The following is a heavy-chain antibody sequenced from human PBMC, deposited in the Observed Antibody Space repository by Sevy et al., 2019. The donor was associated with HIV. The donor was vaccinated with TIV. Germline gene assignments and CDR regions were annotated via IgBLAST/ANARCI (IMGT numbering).Heavy chain of an antibody. V-gene: IGHV4-34*01. J-gene: IGHJ4*02. CDR3: AREGFLEYWPPDY. CDR2: INYTGNT. CDR1: GGSFSDYY. D-gene: IGHD3-3*01. Sequence: SETLSLTCAVSGGSFSDYYWTWIRQPPGKGLEWIGEINYTGNTNYNPSLQSRVTILVDRSKNQFSLKLTSVTATDTAVYYCAREGFLEYWPPDYWGQGTLVTVSS.